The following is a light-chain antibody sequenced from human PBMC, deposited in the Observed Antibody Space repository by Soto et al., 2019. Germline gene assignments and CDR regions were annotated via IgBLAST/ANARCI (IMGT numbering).Light chain of an antibody. V-gene: IGKV1-5*03. CDR3: QQYNSYPWT. J-gene: IGKJ1*01. CDR1: QSISSW. CDR2: TAA. Sequence: DIQMTQSPSTLSASVGDRVTITCRASQSISSWLAWYQQKPGTAPKLLIYTAATLESGVPSRFSGSGSGTEFTRTIRSLQPDDFATYYCQQYNSYPWTFGQGTKVEIK.